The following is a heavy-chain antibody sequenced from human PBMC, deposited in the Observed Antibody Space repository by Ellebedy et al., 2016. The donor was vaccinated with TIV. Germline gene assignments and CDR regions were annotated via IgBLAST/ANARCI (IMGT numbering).Heavy chain of an antibody. J-gene: IGHJ5*02. Sequence: GESLKISCVASGFSFRSYWMSWVRQAPGKGLEWVANIYQDGSTQYYVDSVKGRFTISRDNANKSLFLQMNSLRGDDTAVYYCARRGSYGDYAVQINSWFDTWGRGILVAVSS. CDR3: ARRGSYGDYAVQINSWFDT. CDR1: GFSFRSYW. D-gene: IGHD4-17*01. V-gene: IGHV3-7*01. CDR2: IYQDGSTQ.